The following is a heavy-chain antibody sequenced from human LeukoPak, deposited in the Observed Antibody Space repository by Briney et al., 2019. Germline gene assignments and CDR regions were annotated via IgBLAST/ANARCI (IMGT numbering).Heavy chain of an antibody. V-gene: IGHV4-59*01. CDR2: IYYSGST. D-gene: IGHD3-22*01. Sequence: SETLSLTCTVSGGSISSYYWSWIRQPPGKGLEWIGYIYYSGSTNYNPSLKSRVTISVDTSKNQFSLKLSSMTAADMAVYYCARDYDYYDSSGYLRWFDPWGQGTLVTVSS. J-gene: IGHJ5*02. CDR1: GGSISSYY. CDR3: ARDYDYYDSSGYLRWFDP.